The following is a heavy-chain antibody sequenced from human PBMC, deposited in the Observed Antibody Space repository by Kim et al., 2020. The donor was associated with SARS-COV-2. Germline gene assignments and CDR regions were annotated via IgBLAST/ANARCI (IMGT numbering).Heavy chain of an antibody. V-gene: IGHV4-39*01. Sequence: SETLSLTCTVSGGSISSSSYYWGWIRQPPGKGLEWIGSIYYSGSTYYNPSLKSRVTISVDTSKNQFSLKLSSVTAADTAVNYCARLIFGSGTYYDFWSGDNWFDPWGQGTLVTVSS. CDR2: IYYSGST. CDR3: ARLIFGSGTYYDFWSGDNWFDP. CDR1: GGSISSSSYY. D-gene: IGHD3-3*01. J-gene: IGHJ5*02.